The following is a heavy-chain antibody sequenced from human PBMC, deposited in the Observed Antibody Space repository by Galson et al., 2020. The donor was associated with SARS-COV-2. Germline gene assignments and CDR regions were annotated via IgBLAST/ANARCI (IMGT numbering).Heavy chain of an antibody. CDR3: APEARVTTGYAY. D-gene: IGHD4-17*01. CDR2: IGASGRST. CDR1: GFTFSSYA. Sequence: GGSLRLSCAASGFTFSSYAMSWVRQAPGKGLEWVSTIGASGRSTYIADPVKGRFTISRDNSKNTVYLQMNSLRAEDTAVYYCAPEARVTTGYAYWGQGTLVPFAS. J-gene: IGHJ4*02. V-gene: IGHV3-23*01.